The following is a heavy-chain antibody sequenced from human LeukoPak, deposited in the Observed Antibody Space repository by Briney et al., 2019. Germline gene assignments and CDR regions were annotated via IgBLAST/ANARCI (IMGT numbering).Heavy chain of an antibody. D-gene: IGHD1-26*01. J-gene: IGHJ4*02. CDR3: ARDGLNSGTDY. CDR2: IYYSGST. Sequence: SETLSLTCTVSGGSISSSSYYWGWLRQPPGKGLEWIGSIYYSGSTYYNPSLKSRVTISVDTSKNQFSLKLSSVTAADTAVYYCARDGLNSGTDYWGQGTLVTVSS. V-gene: IGHV4-39*07. CDR1: GGSISSSSYY.